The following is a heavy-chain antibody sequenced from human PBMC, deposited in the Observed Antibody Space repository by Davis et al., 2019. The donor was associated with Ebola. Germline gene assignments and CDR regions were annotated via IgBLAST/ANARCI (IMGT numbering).Heavy chain of an antibody. CDR1: GGTFSSSA. Sequence: SVKVSCKASGGTFSSSAISWVRHAPGQGLEWMGGIIPLFGTAHSVQNFQGRLTITADESTSTVYMELSRLRSEDTAIYYCARVSSTGWFYFEYWGQGTPVTVSS. CDR2: IIPLFGTA. J-gene: IGHJ4*02. V-gene: IGHV1-69*13. D-gene: IGHD6-19*01. CDR3: ARVSSTGWFYFEY.